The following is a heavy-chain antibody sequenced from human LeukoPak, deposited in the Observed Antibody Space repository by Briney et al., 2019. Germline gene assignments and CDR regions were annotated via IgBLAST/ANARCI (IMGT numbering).Heavy chain of an antibody. D-gene: IGHD6-19*01. CDR3: ATTSSGWYDSYYYGMDV. V-gene: IGHV3-23*01. Sequence: GGSLRLSCAASGFTFSSYAMSRVRQAPGKGLEWVSAISGSGGSTYYADSVKGRFTISRDNSKNTLYLQMNSLRAEDTAVYYCATTSSGWYDSYYYGMDVWGQGTTVTVSS. CDR1: GFTFSSYA. J-gene: IGHJ6*02. CDR2: ISGSGGST.